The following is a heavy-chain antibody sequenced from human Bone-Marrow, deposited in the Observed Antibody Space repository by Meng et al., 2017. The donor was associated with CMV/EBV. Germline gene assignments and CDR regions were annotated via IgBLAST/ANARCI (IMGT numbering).Heavy chain of an antibody. V-gene: IGHV1-69*05. CDR1: GGTFSSYA. Sequence: SVKVSCKASGGTFSSYAISWVRQAPGQGLEWMGGIIPIFGTANYAQKFQGRVTITTDESTSRAYMELSSLGSEDTAGYYCERGSGYQLLSHEHNWFDPWGQGTLVTVSS. CDR2: IIPIFGTA. D-gene: IGHD2-2*01. CDR3: ERGSGYQLLSHEHNWFDP. J-gene: IGHJ5*02.